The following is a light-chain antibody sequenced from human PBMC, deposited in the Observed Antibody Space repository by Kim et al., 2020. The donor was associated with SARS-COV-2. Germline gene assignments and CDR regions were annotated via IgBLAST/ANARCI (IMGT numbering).Light chain of an antibody. V-gene: IGLV2-14*03. J-gene: IGLJ3*02. CDR3: SSFTHKTTLS. Sequence: QSFTISCTGTRGAVGAYKYVSWFQQHPGKAPKLLIYDVSERPSGVSTRFSGSKSGNTASLTISTLQPVDEAVYFCSSFTHKTTLSFGGGTQLTVL. CDR2: DVS. CDR1: RGAVGAYKY.